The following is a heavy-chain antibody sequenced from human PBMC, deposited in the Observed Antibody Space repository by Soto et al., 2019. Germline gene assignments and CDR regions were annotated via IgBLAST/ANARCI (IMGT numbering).Heavy chain of an antibody. J-gene: IGHJ6*02. V-gene: IGHV3-30*18. Sequence: QVQLVESGGGVVQPGGSLRLSCTASGFTFTTFGIHWVRQAPGKGLEWVALISYAGHNTYYSDSVKGRFTISRDNYKNKLSLQMNSLRAEDTAVYYCAKDLQAYGDYNYDYYGMDVWGQGTTVSVSS. CDR3: AKDLQAYGDYNYDYYGMDV. D-gene: IGHD4-17*01. CDR2: ISYAGHNT. CDR1: GFTFTTFG.